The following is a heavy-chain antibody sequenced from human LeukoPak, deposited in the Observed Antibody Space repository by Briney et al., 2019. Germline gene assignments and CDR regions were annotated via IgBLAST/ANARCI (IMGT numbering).Heavy chain of an antibody. Sequence: QTGGSLRLSCAASGFTVSNSYMSWVRQTPGKGLEWISVIYGEGSGGSTYYAESMKGRFTISRDNPDNRLYLHMSSLGPADTAMYYCAKIPDTNYIMQHWGQGILVTVSS. CDR2: IYGEGSGGST. V-gene: IGHV3-53*05. J-gene: IGHJ1*01. CDR1: GFTVSNSY. D-gene: IGHD2-8*01. CDR3: AKIPDTNYIMQH.